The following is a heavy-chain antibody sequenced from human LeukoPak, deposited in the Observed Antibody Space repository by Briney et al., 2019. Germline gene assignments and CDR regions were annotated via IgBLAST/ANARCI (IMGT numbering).Heavy chain of an antibody. J-gene: IGHJ5*02. Sequence: ASVKVSCKASGYTFTGYYMHWVRQAPGQGLEWMGWINPNSGGKNYAQKFQGRVTMTRDTSISTAYMELSRLRSDDTAVYYCARNPRITIFGVVILGGEYNWFDPWGQGTLVTVSS. D-gene: IGHD3-3*01. CDR2: INPNSGGK. V-gene: IGHV1-2*02. CDR1: GYTFTGYY. CDR3: ARNPRITIFGVVILGGEYNWFDP.